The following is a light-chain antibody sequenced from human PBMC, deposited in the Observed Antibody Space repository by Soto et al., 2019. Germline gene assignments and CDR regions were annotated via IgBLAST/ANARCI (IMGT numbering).Light chain of an antibody. CDR1: SSDLGNYNF. CDR2: EVS. V-gene: IGLV2-14*01. J-gene: IGLJ1*01. Sequence: QSALTQSASVSGSPGQSITISCTGTSSDLGNYNFVSWFQQHPGKAPKLVIYEVSNRPSGVSSRFSGSKSGNTASLTISGLQAEDEADYYCNSFTTSNTYVFGNGTKVTVL. CDR3: NSFTTSNTYV.